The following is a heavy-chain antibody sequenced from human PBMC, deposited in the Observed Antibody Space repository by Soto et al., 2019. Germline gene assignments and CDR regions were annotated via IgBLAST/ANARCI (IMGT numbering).Heavy chain of an antibody. CDR1: GGSFSSYY. CDR3: ARGGVDMIRGITGKRTWLDP. J-gene: IGHJ5*02. D-gene: IGHD3-10*01. V-gene: IGHV4-34*01. CDR2: INRIGSA. Sequence: QVQLQQWGDGLLKPSETLSLTCAVYGGSFSSYYWNWFRQSPGKGLEWIGDINRIGSANYNPSLTGRVTMSVDSSKNQFYLRLTSVTAADTAMYYCARGGVDMIRGITGKRTWLDPWGQGTLVIVS.